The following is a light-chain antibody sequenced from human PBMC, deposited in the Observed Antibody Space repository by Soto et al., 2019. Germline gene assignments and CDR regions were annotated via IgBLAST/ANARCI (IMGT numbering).Light chain of an antibody. CDR1: QSISSY. V-gene: IGKV1-39*01. CDR2: AAS. J-gene: IGKJ1*01. CDR3: QQYNSWT. Sequence: DIQMTQSPSSLSASVGDRVTITCRASQSISSYLNWYQQKPGKAPKLLIYAASSLQSGVPSRFSGSGSGTEFTLTISSLQPEDFATYYCQQYNSWTFGQGTKVDIK.